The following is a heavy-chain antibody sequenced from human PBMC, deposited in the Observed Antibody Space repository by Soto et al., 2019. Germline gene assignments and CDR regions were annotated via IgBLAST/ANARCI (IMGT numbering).Heavy chain of an antibody. V-gene: IGHV1-46*03. CDR3: ARDGIYCSSTSCREY. J-gene: IGHJ4*02. CDR2: INPSGGST. Sequence: GASVKVSCKASGYTFTSYYMHWVRQAPGQGLEWMGIINPSGGSTSYAQKFQGRVTMTRDTSTSTAYMELSSLRSEDTAVYYCARDGIYCSSTSCREYWGQGTLVTVSS. D-gene: IGHD2-2*01. CDR1: GYTFTSYY.